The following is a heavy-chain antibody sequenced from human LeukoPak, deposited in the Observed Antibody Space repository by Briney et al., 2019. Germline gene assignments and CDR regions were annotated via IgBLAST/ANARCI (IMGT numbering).Heavy chain of an antibody. Sequence: PSETLSLTCTVSGGSISTYYWSWIRQPAGKGLEWIGRIYSSGSTNYNPSLKSRVTMSVDTSKNQFSLKLSSVTAADTAVYYCARDAYYYCDNSGLNPWGQGTLVTVSS. CDR2: IYSSGST. CDR3: ARDAYYYCDNSGLNP. J-gene: IGHJ5*02. CDR1: GGSISTYY. V-gene: IGHV4-4*07. D-gene: IGHD3-22*01.